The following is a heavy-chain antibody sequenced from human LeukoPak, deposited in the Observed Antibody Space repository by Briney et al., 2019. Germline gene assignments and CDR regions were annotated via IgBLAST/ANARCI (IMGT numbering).Heavy chain of an antibody. CDR1: GHSINNDY. D-gene: IGHD6-19*01. Sequence: SGTLSLTCTVSGHSINNDYWTWIRQPPGKGLEWIGSFYHSGSTNYNPSLRSRVTISLDTSKNQFSLQLTSVTAADTAMYYCATTPQWLAFQYWGQGALVTVPS. J-gene: IGHJ4*02. CDR2: FYHSGST. V-gene: IGHV4-59*12. CDR3: ATTPQWLAFQY.